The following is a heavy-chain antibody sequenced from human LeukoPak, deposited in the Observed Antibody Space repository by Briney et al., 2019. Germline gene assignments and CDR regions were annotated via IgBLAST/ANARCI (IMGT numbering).Heavy chain of an antibody. V-gene: IGHV4-59*12. CDR1: GGSISTSY. Sequence: PSETRSLTCTVSGGSISTSYWSWSRQPPGKGLKWIGYIFYSGSTDSNPSLKRRGTISAAISPTPAPLKLRSVTAADTAVYYCGRDPVWNLGSGHLEWYFDLWGRGTLVTVSP. D-gene: IGHD3-22*01. CDR3: GRDPVWNLGSGHLEWYFDL. CDR2: IFYSGST. J-gene: IGHJ2*01.